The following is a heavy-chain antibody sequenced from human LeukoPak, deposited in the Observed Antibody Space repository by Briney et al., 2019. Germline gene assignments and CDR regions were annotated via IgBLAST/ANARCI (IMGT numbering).Heavy chain of an antibody. D-gene: IGHD2-8*01. CDR3: AKDPNGDYIGAFDA. CDR2: ITGNSGTT. V-gene: IGHV3-23*01. J-gene: IGHJ3*01. Sequence: RGSLRLSCAASGLIFSNCAMTWVRQAPGKGLEWVSSITGNSGTTKYADSVRGRFTMSRDNSRNTLYLQMDSLRAEDTAVYYCAKDPNGDYIGAFDAWGPGTMVIVSS. CDR1: GLIFSNCA.